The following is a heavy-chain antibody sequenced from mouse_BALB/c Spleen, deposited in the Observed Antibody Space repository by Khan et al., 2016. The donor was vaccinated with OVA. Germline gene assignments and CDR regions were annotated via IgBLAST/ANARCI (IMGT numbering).Heavy chain of an antibody. CDR1: GFTFNTYA. D-gene: IGHD2-1*01. J-gene: IGHJ4*01. Sequence: EVQLVESGGGLVQPKGSLKLSCAASGFTFNTYAMNWVRQAPGKGLEWVARIRSKSNNYATYYADSVKDRFTISRDDSQSMLYLQMNNLKTEDTAMYYCVRRGNFYFPYGMDYWGQGTSVTVSS. CDR3: VRRGNFYFPYGMDY. CDR2: IRSKSNNYAT. V-gene: IGHV10-1*02.